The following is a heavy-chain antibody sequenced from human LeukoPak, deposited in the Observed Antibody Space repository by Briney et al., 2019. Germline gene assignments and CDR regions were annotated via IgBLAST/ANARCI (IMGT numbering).Heavy chain of an antibody. V-gene: IGHV3-30*03. CDR2: ISYDGSNK. Sequence: GGSLRLSCAASGFTFSSYGMHWVRQAPGKGLEWVAVISYDGSNKYYADSVKGRFTISRDNSKNTLYLQMNSLRAEDTALYYCAGVRIFTVQWYFDLWGRGTLVTVSS. CDR1: GFTFSSYG. J-gene: IGHJ2*01. CDR3: AGVRIFTVQWYFDL. D-gene: IGHD3-9*01.